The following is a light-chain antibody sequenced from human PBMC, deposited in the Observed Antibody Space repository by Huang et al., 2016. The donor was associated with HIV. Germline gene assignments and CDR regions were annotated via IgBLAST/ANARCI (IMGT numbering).Light chain of an antibody. CDR2: GAS. V-gene: IGKV1-8*01. CDR3: QQYYSYRT. J-gene: IGKJ1*01. Sequence: AIRMTQSPSSLSASTGDRVNITFRASQDINNFLAWYQQKPGKAPNLLIYGASILETGVPSRFSGSGSGTEFNLSISCLQSEDFATYYCQQYYSYRTFGQGTQVEIK. CDR1: QDINNF.